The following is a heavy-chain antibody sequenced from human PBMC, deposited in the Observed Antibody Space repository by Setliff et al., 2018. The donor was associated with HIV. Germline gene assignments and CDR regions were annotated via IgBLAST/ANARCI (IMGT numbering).Heavy chain of an antibody. D-gene: IGHD6-13*01. J-gene: IGHJ3*02. CDR1: GYSFTTYY. CDR2: ISAYNGNT. Sequence: ASVKVSCKASGYSFTTYYIHWMRQAPGQGLEWMGWISAYNGNTNYAQKLQGRVTMTTDTSTSTAYMELRSLRSDDTAVYYCARDTAEYSSSWYREEDAFDIWGQGTMVTVSS. CDR3: ARDTAEYSSSWYREEDAFDI. V-gene: IGHV1-18*04.